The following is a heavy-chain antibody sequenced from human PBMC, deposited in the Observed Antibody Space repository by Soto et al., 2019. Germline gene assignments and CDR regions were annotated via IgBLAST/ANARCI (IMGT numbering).Heavy chain of an antibody. CDR1: GFNFNYYG. Sequence: GGSLRLSCVSSGFNFNYYGMHWVRQAPGKVLELVALISHDGSYQYYRYSLRGRLSISRDDSRNTLYLQMESLTPEDTAVYYCVKERINVWSVDYGGQGIWVTVSS. J-gene: IGHJ4*02. CDR3: VKERINVWSVDY. D-gene: IGHD2-15*01. CDR2: ISHDGSYQ. V-gene: IGHV3-30*18.